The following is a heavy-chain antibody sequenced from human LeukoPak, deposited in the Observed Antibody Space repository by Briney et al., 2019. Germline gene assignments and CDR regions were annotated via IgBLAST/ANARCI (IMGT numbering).Heavy chain of an antibody. V-gene: IGHV4-61*02. J-gene: IGHJ6*03. CDR3: ARDHLSYYYYYMDV. CDR2: IYTSGST. CDR1: GGSISSGSYY. D-gene: IGHD2/OR15-2a*01. Sequence: PSQTLSLTCTVSGGSISSGSYYWSWIRQPAGKGLEWIGRIYTSGSTNYNPSLKSRVTISVDTSKNQFSLKLNSVTAADAAVYYRARDHLSYYYYYMDVWGKETTVTVSS.